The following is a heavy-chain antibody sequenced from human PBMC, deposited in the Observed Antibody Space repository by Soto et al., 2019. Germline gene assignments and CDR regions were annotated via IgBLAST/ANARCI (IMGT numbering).Heavy chain of an antibody. D-gene: IGHD3-3*01. J-gene: IGHJ6*02. V-gene: IGHV4-61*01. CDR3: ARRGVVNDYYYGMDV. Sequence: PSETLSLTCSVSGGSVSSGNYCWSLIRQPPGKGLEWIGYTYYSGTTAYNPSLKSRVTISVDMSKNQFSLKLISVTAADTAVYYCARRGVVNDYYYGMDVWGQGTTVTVSS. CDR1: GGSVSSGNYC. CDR2: TYYSGTT.